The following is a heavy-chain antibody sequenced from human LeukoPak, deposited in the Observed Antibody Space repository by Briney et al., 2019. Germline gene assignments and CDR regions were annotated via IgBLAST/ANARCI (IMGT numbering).Heavy chain of an antibody. Sequence: GGSLRLSCAASGFTVSSSYMNWVRQAPGRGLEWVSLVYDDGRTYYADSVKGRFTVSRDNSRNTLYLQVNSLKAEDTAVYYCTKATQSAAGYFQHWGHGTLVTVSS. J-gene: IGHJ1*01. CDR1: GFTVSSSY. D-gene: IGHD6-13*01. CDR3: TKATQSAAGYFQH. V-gene: IGHV3-53*01. CDR2: VYDDGRT.